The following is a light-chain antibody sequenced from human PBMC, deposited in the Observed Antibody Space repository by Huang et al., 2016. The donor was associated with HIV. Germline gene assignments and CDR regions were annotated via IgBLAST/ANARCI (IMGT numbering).Light chain of an antibody. J-gene: IGKJ4*01. CDR2: GAS. CDR3: QQYNRWPPLT. V-gene: IGKV3-15*01. CDR1: QTVIRN. Sequence: VMTQSPATLSVSPGERVTLSCRASQTVIRNLAWYQQRPGQPPRPLVYGASVRAAGVPGRFSGSGSGTDFTLTITSLQSEDFAIYYCQQYNRWPPLTFGGGTKVETK.